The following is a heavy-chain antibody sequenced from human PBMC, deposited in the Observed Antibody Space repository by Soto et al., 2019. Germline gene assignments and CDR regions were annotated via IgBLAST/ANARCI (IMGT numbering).Heavy chain of an antibody. Sequence: PSETLSLTCAVYGGSFSGYYWSWIRQPPGKGLEWIGEINHSGSTNYNPSLKSRVTISVDTSKNQFSLKLSSVTAADTAVYYCARRPSYSSSWYGWFDPWGQGTLVTVSS. V-gene: IGHV4-34*01. CDR3: ARRPSYSSSWYGWFDP. D-gene: IGHD6-13*01. J-gene: IGHJ5*02. CDR1: GGSFSGYY. CDR2: INHSGST.